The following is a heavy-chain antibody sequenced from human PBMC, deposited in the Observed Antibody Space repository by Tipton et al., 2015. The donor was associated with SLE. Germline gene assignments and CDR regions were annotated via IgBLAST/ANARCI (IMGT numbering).Heavy chain of an antibody. CDR2: IYSSGST. D-gene: IGHD2/OR15-2a*01. CDR1: GGSISSYY. J-gene: IGHJ1*01. Sequence: TLFLTCTVSGGSISSYYWSWIRQPPGKGLEWIGYIYSSGSTNYNPSLKSRVTISVDTSKNQFSLKLRSVTAADTAVYYCARHLWTLGGGEYFQHWGQGTLVTVSS. V-gene: IGHV4-59*08. CDR3: ARHLWTLGGGEYFQH.